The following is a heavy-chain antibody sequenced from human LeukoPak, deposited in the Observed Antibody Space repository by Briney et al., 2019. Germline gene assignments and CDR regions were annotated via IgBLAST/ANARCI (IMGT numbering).Heavy chain of an antibody. CDR1: GFTFSSYA. CDR3: ARAVPMDYGDYFDY. V-gene: IGHV3-13*01. Sequence: GGSLRLSCAASGFTFSSYAMSWVRQAPGKGLEWVSAIGTAGDTYYPGSVKGRFTISRENAKNSLYLQMNSLRAGDTAVYYCARAVPMDYGDYFDYWGQGTLVTVSS. CDR2: IGTAGDT. D-gene: IGHD4-17*01. J-gene: IGHJ4*02.